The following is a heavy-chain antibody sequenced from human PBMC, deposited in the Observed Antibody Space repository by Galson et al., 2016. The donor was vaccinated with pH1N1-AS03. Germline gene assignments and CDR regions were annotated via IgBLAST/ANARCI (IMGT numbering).Heavy chain of an antibody. CDR1: GFTFSSYE. D-gene: IGHD5-18*01. Sequence: SLRLSCAASGFTFSSYEMNWVRQAPGKGLEWVSYISNSGSNIYYADSVKGRFTISRDNAKNSLYLQMNSLRAEDTAVYYCARRRNPLWFHHYYYMDVWGKGTTVTVSS. V-gene: IGHV3-48*03. CDR2: ISNSGSNI. J-gene: IGHJ6*03. CDR3: ARRRNPLWFHHYYYMDV.